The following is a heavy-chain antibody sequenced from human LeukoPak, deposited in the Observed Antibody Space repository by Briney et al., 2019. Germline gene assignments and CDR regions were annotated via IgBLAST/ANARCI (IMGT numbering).Heavy chain of an antibody. V-gene: IGHV4-59*01. CDR1: GDSISTYY. CDR3: ARHSSGWYLGY. Sequence: SETLSLTCTVSGDSISTYYWSWIRQPPGKGLEWIGYIYYSGSTNYNPSLKSRVTISVDTSKNQFSLKLSSVTAADTAVYYCARHSSGWYLGYWGQGTLVTVSS. J-gene: IGHJ4*02. D-gene: IGHD6-19*01. CDR2: IYYSGST.